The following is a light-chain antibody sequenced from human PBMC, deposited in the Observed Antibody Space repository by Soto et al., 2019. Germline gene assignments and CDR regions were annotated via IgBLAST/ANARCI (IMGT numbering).Light chain of an antibody. J-gene: IGKJ4*02. V-gene: IGKV3-20*01. CDR3: QQYGSSVR. Sequence: EIVMTQSPVTLSVSPGERATLSCRASQTISSNLAWYQQKPGQAPRLLIHGASNRATGIPDRFSGSGSGTDFTLTISRLEPEDFALYYCQQYGSSVRFGGGTKVDIK. CDR1: QTISSN. CDR2: GAS.